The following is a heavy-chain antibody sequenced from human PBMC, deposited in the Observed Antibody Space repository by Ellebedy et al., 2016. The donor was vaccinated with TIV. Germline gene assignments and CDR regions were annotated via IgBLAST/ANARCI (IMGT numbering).Heavy chain of an antibody. CDR1: GVSITSHF. Sequence: SETLSLTCAVSGVSITSHFWTWIRQPAGGGLEWIGRLHPSGTPNYNPSLKSRVIMSRDTSKDQFSRKLSSVTAADTAVYYCARRGPQWFDAFDLWGQGTLVTVSS. D-gene: IGHD3-22*01. CDR3: ARRGPQWFDAFDL. J-gene: IGHJ3*01. CDR2: LHPSGTP. V-gene: IGHV4-4*07.